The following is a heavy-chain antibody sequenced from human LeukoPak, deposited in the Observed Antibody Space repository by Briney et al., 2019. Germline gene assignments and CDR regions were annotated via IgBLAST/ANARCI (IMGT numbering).Heavy chain of an antibody. J-gene: IGHJ4*02. Sequence: QPGRSLRLSCAASGFTFSSYGMHWVRQAPGKGLEWVAVIWYDGSNKYYADSVKGRFTISRDNSENTLYLQMNSLRAEDTAVYYRAKDLAMITFGGGFDYWGQGTLVTVSS. D-gene: IGHD3-16*01. CDR1: GFTFSSYG. V-gene: IGHV3-33*06. CDR3: AKDLAMITFGGGFDY. CDR2: IWYDGSNK.